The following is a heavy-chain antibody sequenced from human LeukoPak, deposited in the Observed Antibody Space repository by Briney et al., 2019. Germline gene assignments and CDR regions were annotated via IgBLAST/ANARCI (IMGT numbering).Heavy chain of an antibody. D-gene: IGHD3-10*01. V-gene: IGHV3-30-3*01. CDR2: ISYDGSNK. J-gene: IGHJ4*02. CDR3: ARGTITMVRGVISNVDY. CDR1: GFTFSSYA. Sequence: GGSLRLSCAASGFTFSSYAMHWVRQAPGKGLEWVAVISYDGSNKYYADSVKGRFTISRDNSKNTLYLQMNSLRAGDTAVYYCARGTITMVRGVISNVDYWGQGTLVTVSS.